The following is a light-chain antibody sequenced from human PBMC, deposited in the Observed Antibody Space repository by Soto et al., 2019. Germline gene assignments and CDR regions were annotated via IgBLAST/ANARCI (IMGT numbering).Light chain of an antibody. CDR1: QSISIL. Sequence: DIQMTQSPSTLSASVGDSVTITCRASQSISILLAWYQQKPGKAPKLLIYDASTLESGVPSRFSGSGSGAEFTLTISSLQPDDFATYYCQQSYNGPFTFGPGTKVDI. V-gene: IGKV1-5*01. CDR3: QQSYNGPFT. J-gene: IGKJ3*01. CDR2: DAS.